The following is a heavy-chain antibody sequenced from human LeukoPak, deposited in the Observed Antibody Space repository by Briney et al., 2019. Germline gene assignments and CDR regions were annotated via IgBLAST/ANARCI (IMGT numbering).Heavy chain of an antibody. CDR2: IYYSGST. D-gene: IGHD1-1*01. V-gene: IGHV4-39*01. CDR3: ARRLRLERKNAFDI. Sequence: PSETLSLTCTVSGGSISSSSYYWGWIRQPPGKALEWIGSIYYSGSTYYNPSLKSRVTISVDTSKNQSSLKLSSVTAADTAVYYCARRLRLERKNAFDIWGQGTMVTVSS. CDR1: GGSISSSSYY. J-gene: IGHJ3*02.